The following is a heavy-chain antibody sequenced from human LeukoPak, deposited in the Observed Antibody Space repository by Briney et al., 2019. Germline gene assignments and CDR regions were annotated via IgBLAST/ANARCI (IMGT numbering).Heavy chain of an antibody. Sequence: GESLKISCKASGYSFTSYWMSWVRLAPGKGLEWVANIKEDGSEKHYVDSVKGRFTISRDNAKNSLYLQMNSLRAEDTAVYYCAIPPSPVGPWGQGTLVTVSS. V-gene: IGHV3-7*03. CDR1: GYSFTSYW. CDR2: IKEDGSEK. J-gene: IGHJ5*02. D-gene: IGHD1-26*01. CDR3: AIPPSPVGP.